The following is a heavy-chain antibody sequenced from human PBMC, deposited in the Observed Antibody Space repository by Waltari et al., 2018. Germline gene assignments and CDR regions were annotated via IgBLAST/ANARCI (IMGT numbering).Heavy chain of an antibody. CDR3: AGLDILTGYYKLGDY. Sequence: GQGLEWMGGINPNSGGTNYAQKFQGRVTMTRDTSISTAYMELSRLRSDDTAVYYCAGLDILTGYYKLGDYWGQGTLVTVSS. CDR2: INPNSGGT. D-gene: IGHD3-9*01. J-gene: IGHJ4*02. V-gene: IGHV1-2*02.